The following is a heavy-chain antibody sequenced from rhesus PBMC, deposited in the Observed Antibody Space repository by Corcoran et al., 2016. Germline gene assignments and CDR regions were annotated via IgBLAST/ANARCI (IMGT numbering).Heavy chain of an antibody. CDR2: IYGSGSIT. J-gene: IGHJ4*01. V-gene: IGHV4-169*01. CDR3: ARADYEDDYGYYYIDY. Sequence: QLQLQESGPGLVKPSETLSVTCAVSGGSISSSYWSWIRQAPGKGLEWIGYIYGSGSITNYNPSLKSRVTLSVDTSKNQLSLKLSSVTAADTAVYYCARADYEDDYGYYYIDYWGQGVLVTVSS. D-gene: IGHD3-9*01. CDR1: GGSISSSY.